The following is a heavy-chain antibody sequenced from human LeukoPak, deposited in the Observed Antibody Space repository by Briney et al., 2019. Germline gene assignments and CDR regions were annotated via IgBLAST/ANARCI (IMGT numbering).Heavy chain of an antibody. CDR2: INHSGST. CDR3: AREGPITIFGVVSWGAFDI. CDR1: GGSFSGYY. Sequence: PSETLSLTCAVYGGSFSGYYWSWIRQPTGKGLEWIGEINHSGSTNYNPSLKSRVTISVDTSKNQFSLKLSSVTAADTAVYYCAREGPITIFGVVSWGAFDIWGQGTMVTVSS. J-gene: IGHJ3*02. V-gene: IGHV4-34*01. D-gene: IGHD3-3*01.